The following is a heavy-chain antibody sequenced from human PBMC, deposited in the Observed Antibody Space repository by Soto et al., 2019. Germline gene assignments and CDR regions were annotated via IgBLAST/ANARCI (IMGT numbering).Heavy chain of an antibody. Sequence: PGGSLRLSCAASGFTFSGYAMIWVRQAPGKGLEWVSAISGSGGSTYYADSVKGRFTISRDNSKNTLYLQMNSLRAEDTAVYYCARALSSSWSTGDYGMDVWGQGTTVTVSS. CDR3: ARALSSSWSTGDYGMDV. J-gene: IGHJ6*02. CDR2: ISGSGGST. CDR1: GFTFSGYA. V-gene: IGHV3-23*01. D-gene: IGHD6-13*01.